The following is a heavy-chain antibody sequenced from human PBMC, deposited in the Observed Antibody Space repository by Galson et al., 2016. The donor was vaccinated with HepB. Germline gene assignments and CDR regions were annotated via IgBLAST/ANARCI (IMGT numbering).Heavy chain of an antibody. CDR2: INTNNGDT. Sequence: SVKVSCKASGYTFTRHGISWVRQAPGQGLEWMGWINTNNGDTDYAQKLQGRVTMTTDTSTSTGYMELWSLRSDDTAVYYCARDPLVPKYRNGMDVGGQGTTVTVSS. D-gene: IGHD1-14*01. CDR3: ARDPLVPKYRNGMDV. V-gene: IGHV1-18*04. CDR1: GYTFTRHG. J-gene: IGHJ6*01.